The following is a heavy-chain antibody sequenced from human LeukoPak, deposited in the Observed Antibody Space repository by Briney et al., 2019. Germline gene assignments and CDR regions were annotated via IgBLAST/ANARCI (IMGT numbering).Heavy chain of an antibody. D-gene: IGHD2-15*01. J-gene: IGHJ4*02. CDR2: IKQDGTEK. Sequence: GGSLRLSCAGSGFTFRSYWMSWVRQAPGKGLEWVANIKQDGTEKYYVDSVKGRFTVSRDNAKNSLYLQMNSLSAEDTAVYYCAISLPPFDYWGQGTLVTVSS. CDR3: AISLPPFDY. V-gene: IGHV3-7*01. CDR1: GFTFRSYW.